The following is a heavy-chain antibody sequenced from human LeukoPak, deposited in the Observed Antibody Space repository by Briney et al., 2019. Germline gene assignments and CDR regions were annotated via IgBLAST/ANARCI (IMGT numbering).Heavy chain of an antibody. CDR3: ARESKGGYCSGGSYYWY. D-gene: IGHD2-15*01. CDR1: GFTFSSYW. J-gene: IGHJ4*02. Sequence: PGGSLRLSCAASGFTFSSYWMHWVRQAPGKGLVWVSRINSDGSSTSYADSVKGRFTISRDNAKNTLYLQMNSLRAEDTAVYYCARESKGGYCSGGSYYWYWGQGTLVTVSS. V-gene: IGHV3-74*01. CDR2: INSDGSST.